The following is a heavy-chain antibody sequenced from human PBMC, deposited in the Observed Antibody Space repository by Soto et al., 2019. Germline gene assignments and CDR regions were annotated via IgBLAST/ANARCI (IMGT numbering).Heavy chain of an antibody. D-gene: IGHD3-22*01. V-gene: IGHV5-51*01. J-gene: IGHJ4*02. CDR3: ARSVESGSGGYYSPFDH. CDR1: GYSFTNYW. CDR2: IYPGDSDT. Sequence: EVQLVQSGAEVKKPGESLKISCKGSGYSFTNYWIGWVRQMPGKGLEWLGVIYPGDSDTRYSPSFQGQVSISADKSISTAYLQWSSLKASDTAMYYGARSVESGSGGYYSPFDHWGQGTLVTVSS.